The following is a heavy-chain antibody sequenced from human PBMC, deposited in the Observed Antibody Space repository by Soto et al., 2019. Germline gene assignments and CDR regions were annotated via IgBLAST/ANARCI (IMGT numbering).Heavy chain of an antibody. J-gene: IGHJ6*02. V-gene: IGHV1-3*01. D-gene: IGHD3-10*01. CDR2: INAGNGNT. CDR3: ARGDNVWGSGWDDGMAV. Sequence: ASVKVSCKASGYTFTSYAMHWVRQAPGQRRAWMGRINAGNGNTKYSQKFQGRVTITRDTSASTAYMELSSLSSEDTAVYYCARGDNVWGSGWDDGMAVWGQGTTVTVSS. CDR1: GYTFTSYA.